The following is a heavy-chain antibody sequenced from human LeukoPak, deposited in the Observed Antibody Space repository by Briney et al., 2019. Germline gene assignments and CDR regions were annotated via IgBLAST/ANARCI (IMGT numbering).Heavy chain of an antibody. CDR2: INPSGGST. V-gene: IGHV1-46*01. J-gene: IGHJ4*02. D-gene: IGHD1-26*01. CDR3: ARVPSNIEESYYFDY. CDR1: GYTFTSYY. Sequence: GASVKVSCKASGYTFTSYYMHWVRQAPGQGLEWMGIINPSGGSTSYAQKFQGRVTMTRDTSTSTVYMELSSLRSEDTAVYYCARVPSNIEESYYFDYWGQGTLVTVSS.